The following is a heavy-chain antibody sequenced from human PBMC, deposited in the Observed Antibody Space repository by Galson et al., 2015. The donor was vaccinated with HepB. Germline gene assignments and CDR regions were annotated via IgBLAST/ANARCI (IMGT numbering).Heavy chain of an antibody. Sequence: SLRLSCAASGFTFDTYAMAWVRQAPGQGPEWVSGISGGGANTHYANSVRGRFIISRDNSKNIVFLQMDSLRAEDTAVYYCARWFRSSSWDYNYGLDVWGRGTTVTVSS. J-gene: IGHJ6*02. CDR3: ARWFRSSSWDYNYGLDV. V-gene: IGHV3-23*01. CDR1: GFTFDTYA. D-gene: IGHD6-6*01. CDR2: ISGGGANT.